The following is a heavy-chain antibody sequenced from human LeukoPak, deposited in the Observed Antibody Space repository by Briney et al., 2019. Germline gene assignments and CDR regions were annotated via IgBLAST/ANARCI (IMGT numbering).Heavy chain of an antibody. CDR2: INPNSGGT. CDR1: GYTFTGYY. CDR3: ARDLGTRWQHDY. J-gene: IGHJ4*02. Sequence: ASVKVSCKASGYTFTGYYMHWVRQAPGQGLEWMGWINPNSGGTNYAQKFQGRVTMTRDTSISTAYMELSRLRSDDTAVYYCARDLGTRWQHDYWGQGTLVTVSS. V-gene: IGHV1-2*02. D-gene: IGHD4-23*01.